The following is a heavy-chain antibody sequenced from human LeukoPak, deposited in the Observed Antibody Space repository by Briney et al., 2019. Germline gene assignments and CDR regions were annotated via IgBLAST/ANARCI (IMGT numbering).Heavy chain of an antibody. CDR2: ISGSGNST. Sequence: GGCLRLSCAASGFTFSSYAMSCVRQAPGKWLEWVSSISGSGNSTYYADSVKGRFTVSRDNSKNTLYLQMNSLRAEDTALYYCASVELAAGCNYWGQGTLVTVSS. D-gene: IGHD6-13*01. J-gene: IGHJ4*02. CDR3: ASVELAAGCNY. CDR1: GFTFSSYA. V-gene: IGHV3-23*01.